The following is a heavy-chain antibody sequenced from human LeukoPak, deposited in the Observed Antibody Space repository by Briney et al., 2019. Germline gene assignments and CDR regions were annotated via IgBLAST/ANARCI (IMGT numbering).Heavy chain of an antibody. CDR2: ISSSSYI. V-gene: IGHV3-21*04. D-gene: IGHD3-22*01. Sequence: GGSLRLSCAASGFTFSSYSMNWVRQAPGKGLEWVSSISSSSYIYYADSVKGRFTISRDNAKNLLYLQMNSLRAEDTAVYYCAKAGLGYDSTQTDYWGQGTLVTVSS. CDR1: GFTFSSYS. CDR3: AKAGLGYDSTQTDY. J-gene: IGHJ4*02.